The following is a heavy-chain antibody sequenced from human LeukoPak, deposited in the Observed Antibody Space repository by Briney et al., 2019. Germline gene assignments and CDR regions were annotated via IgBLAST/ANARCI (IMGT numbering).Heavy chain of an antibody. Sequence: SETLSLTCTVSGGSISSYYWSWIRQPPGKGLEWIGYIYYSGSTNYNPSLKSRVTISVDTSKNQFSLKLSSVTAADTAVYYCAGRGYSYSVDYWGQGTLVTVSS. J-gene: IGHJ4*02. V-gene: IGHV4-59*01. CDR2: IYYSGST. CDR3: AGRGYSYSVDY. D-gene: IGHD5-18*01. CDR1: GGSISSYY.